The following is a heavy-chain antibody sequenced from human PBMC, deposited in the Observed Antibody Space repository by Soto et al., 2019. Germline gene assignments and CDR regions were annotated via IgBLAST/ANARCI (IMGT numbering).Heavy chain of an antibody. Sequence: ASVKVSCKASGYTFTIYAMHWVRQAPGQRLEWMGWINAGNGNTKYSQKFQGRVTITRDTSASTAYMELSSLRSEDTAVYYCARVGHVYGMDVWGQGTTVTVSS. D-gene: IGHD3-16*01. CDR3: ARVGHVYGMDV. CDR1: GYTFTIYA. CDR2: INAGNGNT. J-gene: IGHJ6*02. V-gene: IGHV1-3*01.